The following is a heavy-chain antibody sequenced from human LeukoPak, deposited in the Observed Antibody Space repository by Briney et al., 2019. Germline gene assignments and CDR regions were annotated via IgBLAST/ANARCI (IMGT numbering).Heavy chain of an antibody. CDR2: IKQDGSEE. D-gene: IGHD5-18*01. CDR1: GFTFSNYW. Sequence: GGSLRLSCAASGFTFSNYWMSWVRQTPGKGLEWVANIKQDGSEEYYVGSVKGRFIISRDNAKNSLYLQMNSLRVEDTAVYYCARAKASAMFSSDYWGQGTLVTVSS. CDR3: ARAKASAMFSSDY. V-gene: IGHV3-7*03. J-gene: IGHJ4*02.